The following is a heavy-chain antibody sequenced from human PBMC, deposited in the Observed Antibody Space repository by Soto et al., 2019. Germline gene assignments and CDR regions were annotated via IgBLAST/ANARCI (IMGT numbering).Heavy chain of an antibody. J-gene: IGHJ6*02. CDR1: GGTFSSYA. Sequence: QVQLVQSGAEVKKPGSSVKVSCKASGGTFSSYAISWVRQAPGQGLEWMGGIIPIFGTANYAQKFQGRVTITADESTSTADMELSSLRSEDTAVYYCARGDIRSGYDYYYYGMDVWGQGTTVTVSS. CDR2: IIPIFGTA. V-gene: IGHV1-69*12. CDR3: ARGDIRSGYDYYYYGMDV. D-gene: IGHD5-12*01.